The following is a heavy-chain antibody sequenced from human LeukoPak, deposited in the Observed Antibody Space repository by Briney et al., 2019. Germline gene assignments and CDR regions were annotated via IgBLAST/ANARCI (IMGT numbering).Heavy chain of an antibody. D-gene: IGHD3-10*01. J-gene: IGHJ3*02. CDR1: GFTFSDYY. V-gene: IGHV3-11*06. Sequence: MAGGSLRLSCAASGFTFSDYYMSWIRQAPGKGLEWVPYISSSSSYTNYADSVKGRFTISRDNAKNSLYLQMNSLRAEDTAVYYCARHLKLPYGSGSSGAFDIWGQGTMVTVSS. CDR2: ISSSSSYT. CDR3: ARHLKLPYGSGSSGAFDI.